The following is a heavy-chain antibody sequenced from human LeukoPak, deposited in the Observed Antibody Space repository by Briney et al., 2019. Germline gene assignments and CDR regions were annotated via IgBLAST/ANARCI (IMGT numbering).Heavy chain of an antibody. CDR1: GFTFSSYG. J-gene: IGHJ4*02. D-gene: IGHD2-2*01. CDR2: ISYDGSNK. Sequence: PGRSLRLSCAASGFTFSSYGMHWVRQAPGKGLEWVAVISYDGSNKYYADSVKGRFTISRDNSKNTLYLQMNSLRAEDTAVYYCARDGDVVPTYDYWGQGTLVTAST. V-gene: IGHV3-30*03. CDR3: ARDGDVVPTYDY.